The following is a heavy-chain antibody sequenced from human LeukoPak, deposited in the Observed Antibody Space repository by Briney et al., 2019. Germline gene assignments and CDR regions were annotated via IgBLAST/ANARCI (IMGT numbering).Heavy chain of an antibody. CDR2: IYHSGST. J-gene: IGHJ4*02. V-gene: IGHV4-30-2*01. Sequence: SETLSLTCAVSGGSISSGGYSWSWIRQPPGKGLEWIGYIYHSGSTYYNPSLKSRVTISVDTSKNQFSLKLSSVTAADTAVYYCARGGVIVNFVYWGQGTLVTVSS. D-gene: IGHD3-16*02. CDR1: GGSISSGGYS. CDR3: ARGGVIVNFVY.